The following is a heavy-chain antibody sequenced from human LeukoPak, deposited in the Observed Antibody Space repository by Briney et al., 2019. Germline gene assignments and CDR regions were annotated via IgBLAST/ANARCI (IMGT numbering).Heavy chain of an antibody. Sequence: GGSLRLSCAASGFTFSSYALSWVRQAPGKGLEWVSAISVSGGSTYFADSVKGRFTISRDNSKNTLYLQMNSLRAEDTAVYYCAKELRSSGWFYYDMDVWGQGTTVTVSS. CDR1: GFTFSSYA. V-gene: IGHV3-23*01. CDR2: ISVSGGST. J-gene: IGHJ6*02. CDR3: AKELRSSGWFYYDMDV. D-gene: IGHD6-19*01.